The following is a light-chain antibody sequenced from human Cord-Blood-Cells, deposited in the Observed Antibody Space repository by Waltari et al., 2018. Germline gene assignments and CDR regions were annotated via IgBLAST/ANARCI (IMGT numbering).Light chain of an antibody. CDR3: QQYDNLPFT. CDR2: DAS. J-gene: IGKJ3*01. CDR1: QDISNY. Sequence: DIQMTQSPSSLSASVGPRVTLTCQASQDISNYLNWYQQKPGKAPKLLIYDASNLETGVPSRFSGSGSGTDFTFTISSLQPEDIATYYCQQYDNLPFTFGPGTKVDIK. V-gene: IGKV1-33*01.